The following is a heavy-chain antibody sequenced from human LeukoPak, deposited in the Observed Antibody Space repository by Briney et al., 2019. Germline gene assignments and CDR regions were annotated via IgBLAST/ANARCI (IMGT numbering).Heavy chain of an antibody. Sequence: PSETLSLTCTSGGSISSSSYYWGWIRQPPGKGLEWIGTIYYSGSTHYNPSLNSRVTMAVDTSKNQFSLKLTSVTDADTAVYYCARHWETSSWYVDYWGQGTLVTVSS. CDR3: ARHWETSSWYVDY. CDR2: IYYSGST. CDR1: GGSISSSSYY. V-gene: IGHV4-39*01. J-gene: IGHJ4*02. D-gene: IGHD6-13*01.